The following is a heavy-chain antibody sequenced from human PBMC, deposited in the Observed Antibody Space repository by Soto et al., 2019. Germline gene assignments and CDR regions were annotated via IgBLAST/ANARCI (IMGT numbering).Heavy chain of an antibody. V-gene: IGHV4-59*01. J-gene: IGHJ5*02. CDR1: GGSISNYY. D-gene: IGHD6-19*01. CDR3: ARKAHVAGGFAS. CDR2: IYYTT. Sequence: SETLSLTCTVSGGSISNYYWSWIRQAPWKGLEWIGYIYYTTNYNPSLKSRVTISADTSKNQISLKLTSVTAADTAVYYCARKAHVAGGFASWGQGTRFTGSS.